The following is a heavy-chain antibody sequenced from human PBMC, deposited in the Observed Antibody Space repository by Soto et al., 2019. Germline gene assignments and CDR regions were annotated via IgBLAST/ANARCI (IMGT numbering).Heavy chain of an antibody. Sequence: QVQLVQSGAEVKKPGSSVKVSCKASGGTFSSYAISWVRQAPGQGLEWMGGIIPIFGTANYAQKFQGRVTITADESTSKGNMELSSLISEDTGVYYCARAGKYYDTHGWFDPWGQGTLVTVSS. J-gene: IGHJ5*02. CDR3: ARAGKYYDTHGWFDP. D-gene: IGHD3-22*01. CDR1: GGTFSSYA. CDR2: IIPIFGTA. V-gene: IGHV1-69*01.